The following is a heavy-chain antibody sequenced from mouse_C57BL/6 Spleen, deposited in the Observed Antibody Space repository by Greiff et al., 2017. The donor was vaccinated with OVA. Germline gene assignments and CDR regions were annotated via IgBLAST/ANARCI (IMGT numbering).Heavy chain of an antibody. CDR1: GFTFSDYY. CDR3: ARDSYGNFDY. D-gene: IGHD2-1*01. CDR2: INYDGSST. V-gene: IGHV5-16*01. J-gene: IGHJ2*01. Sequence: EVQVVESEGGLVQPGSSMKLSCTASGFTFSDYYMAWVRQVPEKGLEWVANINYDGSSTYYLDSLKSRFIISRDNAKNILYLQMSSLKSEDTATYYCARDSYGNFDYWGQGTTLTVSS.